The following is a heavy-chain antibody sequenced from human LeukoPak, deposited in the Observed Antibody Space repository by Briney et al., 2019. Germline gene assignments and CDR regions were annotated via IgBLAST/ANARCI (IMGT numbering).Heavy chain of an antibody. CDR1: EFTISNNY. V-gene: IGHV3-66*02. J-gene: IGHJ6*04. CDR2: IHPGGNT. Sequence: GGSLRLSCVASEFTISNNYMSWVRQAPGKGLEWLSNIHPGGNTYYADSVKGRFTISRDTSKNTLYPQVSSLRADDTAVYYCARTITIGHGMDVWGKGTTVTVSS. CDR3: ARTITIGHGMDV. D-gene: IGHD3-10*01.